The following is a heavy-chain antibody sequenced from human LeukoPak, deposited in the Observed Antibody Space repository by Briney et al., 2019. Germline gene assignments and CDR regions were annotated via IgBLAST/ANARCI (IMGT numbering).Heavy chain of an antibody. CDR2: IYYSGST. Sequence: SETLSLTCTVSGGSISSYYWSWMRQPPGQGLEWIGYIYYSGSTNYNPSLKSRVTISVDTSKNQFSLNLSSVTAADTAVYYCARGGGYSGYDFGYWGQGTLVTVSS. V-gene: IGHV4-59*01. CDR3: ARGGGYSGYDFGY. D-gene: IGHD5-12*01. CDR1: GGSISSYY. J-gene: IGHJ4*02.